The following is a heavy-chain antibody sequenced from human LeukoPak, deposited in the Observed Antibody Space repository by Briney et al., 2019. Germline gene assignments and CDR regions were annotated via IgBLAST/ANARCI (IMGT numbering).Heavy chain of an antibody. CDR1: GFTVSSNY. CDR3: AKRSGSYRSFDY. V-gene: IGHV3-53*05. CDR2: IYSGGST. J-gene: IGHJ4*02. D-gene: IGHD3-10*01. Sequence: GGSLRLSCAASGFTVSSNYMSWVRQAPGKGLEWVSVIYSGGSTYYADSVKGRFTISRDNSKNTLYLQMNSLRAEDTAVYYCAKRSGSYRSFDYWGQGTLVTVSS.